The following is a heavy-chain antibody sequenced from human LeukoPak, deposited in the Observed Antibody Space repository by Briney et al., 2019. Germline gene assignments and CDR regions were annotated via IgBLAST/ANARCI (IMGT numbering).Heavy chain of an antibody. J-gene: IGHJ3*02. V-gene: IGHV1-58*01. CDR2: IVVGSGNT. Sequence: SVKVSCKASGFTFTSSAVQWVRLARGQRLEWIGWIVVGSGNTNYAQKFQVRVTITRDMSTTTAYMELSSLRSEDTAVYYCAASVLTDAFDIWGQGTMVTVSS. CDR3: AASVLTDAFDI. D-gene: IGHD3-10*01. CDR1: GFTFTSSA.